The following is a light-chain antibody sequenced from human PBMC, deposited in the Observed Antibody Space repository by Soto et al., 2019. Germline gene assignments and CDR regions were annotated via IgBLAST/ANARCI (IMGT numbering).Light chain of an antibody. CDR3: QQYGSSPIT. CDR1: QSVSSY. CDR2: GAS. J-gene: IGKJ5*01. V-gene: IGKV3-20*01. Sequence: IVMSQSPATLSVCPGERATLSCRASQSVSSYLAWYQQKPGQAPRLLIYGASSRATGIPDRFSGSGSGTDFTLTISRLEPEDFAVYYCQQYGSSPITFGQGTRLEIK.